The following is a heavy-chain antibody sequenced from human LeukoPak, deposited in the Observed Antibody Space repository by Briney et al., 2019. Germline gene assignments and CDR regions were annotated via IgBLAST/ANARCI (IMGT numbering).Heavy chain of an antibody. Sequence: SETLSLTCTVSGGPISTYYWSWIRQPAGKGLEWIGRIFTSGSTNYNPSLKSRITMSVDTSKNQFSLKLSSVTAADTAVYYCARTWFGEWEFDYWGQGTLVTVSS. J-gene: IGHJ4*02. CDR3: ARTWFGEWEFDY. D-gene: IGHD3-10*01. CDR1: GGPISTYY. CDR2: IFTSGST. V-gene: IGHV4-4*07.